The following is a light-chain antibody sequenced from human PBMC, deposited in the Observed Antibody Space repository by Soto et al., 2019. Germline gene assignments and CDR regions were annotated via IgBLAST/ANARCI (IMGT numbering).Light chain of an antibody. CDR2: RNN. CDR1: SSNIGSYF. J-gene: IGLJ1*01. CDR3: ASCDDGRNL. V-gene: IGLV1-47*01. Sequence: QSALTQPPSVSGAPGQRVTISCSGSSSNIGSYFVFWYQHLPGTAPKLLIYRNNERPSGVPDRFSGSKSGTSASLAINGLRSEDEADYYCASCDDGRNLFGTGTKVTDL.